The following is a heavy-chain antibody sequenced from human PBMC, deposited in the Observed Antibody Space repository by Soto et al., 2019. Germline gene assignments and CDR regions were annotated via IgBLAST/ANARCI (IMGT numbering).Heavy chain of an antibody. Sequence: EVQLVESGGGLVQPGGSLRLSCAASGFIFNNYWMNWVRQAPGKGLEWVANMKQDGSEQYYVDSVKGRFTISRDNAKNSLYLQMNSLRAEDTAVYYCAGESPWDAFDIWGQGTMVTVSS. CDR1: GFIFNNYW. CDR2: MKQDGSEQ. CDR3: AGESPWDAFDI. J-gene: IGHJ3*02. V-gene: IGHV3-7*03.